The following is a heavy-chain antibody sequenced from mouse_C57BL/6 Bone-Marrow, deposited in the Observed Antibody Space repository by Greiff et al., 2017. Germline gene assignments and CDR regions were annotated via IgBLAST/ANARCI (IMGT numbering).Heavy chain of an antibody. CDR1: GYTFTSYW. D-gene: IGHD1-1*01. CDR2: IDPSDSYT. CDR3: ARYYGSIYVGFAY. V-gene: IGHV1-59*01. J-gene: IGHJ3*01. Sequence: QVQLQQPGAELVRPGTSVKLSCKASGYTFTSYWMHWVKQRPGQGLEWIGVIDPSDSYTNYNQKFKGKATSTVDTSSSTAYLQLSSLTSEDSAVYYCARYYGSIYVGFAYWGQGTLVTVSA.